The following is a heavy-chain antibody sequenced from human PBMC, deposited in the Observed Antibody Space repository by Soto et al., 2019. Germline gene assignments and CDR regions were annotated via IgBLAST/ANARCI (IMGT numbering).Heavy chain of an antibody. CDR1: GFTFSDYY. CDR2: ITSSGSAI. J-gene: IGHJ4*02. Sequence: VQLVDSGGGLVKPGGSLRLSCAASGFTFSDYYMTWIRQAPGQGLEWVSYITSSGSAIYYADSVKGQFTISRDNAKHSLYLQMNSLRAEDTAVYYCARAPIDTTLVGYFDYWGQGTLVTVSS. D-gene: IGHD5-18*01. V-gene: IGHV3-11*01. CDR3: ARAPIDTTLVGYFDY.